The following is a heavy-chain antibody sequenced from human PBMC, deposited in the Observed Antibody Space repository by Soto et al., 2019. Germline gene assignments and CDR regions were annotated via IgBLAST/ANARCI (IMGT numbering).Heavy chain of an antibody. CDR3: ARGLGGRMDD. CDR2: IIPLLGET. Sequence: QVQLVQSGAEVKKPGSSVRVSCKASETIFGSYTISWVRRAPGQGLEWMGRIIPLLGETNSAQKFQGRVTLTADKSTNTAYMELNSLRLEDTAVYYCARGLGGRMDDWGQGTTVTVSS. D-gene: IGHD3-16*01. V-gene: IGHV1-69*08. J-gene: IGHJ6*02. CDR1: ETIFGSYT.